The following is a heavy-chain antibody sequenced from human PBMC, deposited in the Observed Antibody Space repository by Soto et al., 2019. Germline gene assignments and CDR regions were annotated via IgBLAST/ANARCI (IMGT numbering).Heavy chain of an antibody. J-gene: IGHJ4*02. CDR2: INSDGSRT. V-gene: IGHV3-74*01. Sequence: VGSLRLSCAASGFTFTDYWTHWVRQAPGKGLVWVSRINSDGSRTSYADSVTGRFTISRDNAKNTLYLQMNSLRVEDTALYYCARETYRGFYFDYWGQGTLVTVSS. CDR3: ARETYRGFYFDY. D-gene: IGHD4-4*01. CDR1: GFTFTDYW.